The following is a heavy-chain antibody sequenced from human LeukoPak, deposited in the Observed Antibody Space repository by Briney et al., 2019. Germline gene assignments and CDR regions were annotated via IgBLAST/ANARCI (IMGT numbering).Heavy chain of an antibody. CDR3: ARGHSSGWFLYYFDY. D-gene: IGHD6-19*01. Sequence: PGGSLRLSCAASGFTFSSYAMSWVRQAPGKGLEWVSAISGSGGSTFYADSVKGRFTISRDNSKNTLYPQMDSLRAEDTAVYYCARGHSSGWFLYYFDYWGQGTLVTVSS. J-gene: IGHJ4*02. V-gene: IGHV3-23*01. CDR2: ISGSGGST. CDR1: GFTFSSYA.